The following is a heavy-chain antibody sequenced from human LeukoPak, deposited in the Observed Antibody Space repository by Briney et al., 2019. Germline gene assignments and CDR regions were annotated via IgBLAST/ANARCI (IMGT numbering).Heavy chain of an antibody. D-gene: IGHD6-19*01. V-gene: IGHV3-7*05. CDR2: IKRDGSEK. Sequence: QPGGSLRLSCAASGFTFSAYWMTWVRQAPGKGLEWVANIKRDGSEKYYVDSVKGRFTISRDDARNSLYLQMNSLRAEDTAVYYCAKGEQWLVRGYYFDYWGQGTLVTVSS. J-gene: IGHJ4*02. CDR3: AKGEQWLVRGYYFDY. CDR1: GFTFSAYW.